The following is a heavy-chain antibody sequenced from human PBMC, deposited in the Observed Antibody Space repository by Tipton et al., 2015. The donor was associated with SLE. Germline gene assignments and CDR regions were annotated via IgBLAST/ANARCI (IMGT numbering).Heavy chain of an antibody. CDR3: ARDSQTYYDFWGGYYTNFYSYMDV. CDR1: GGSFSGYY. Sequence: TLSLTCAVYGGSFSGYYWSWIRQPPGKGLVWIGSLYHSGSTYYSPSLKSRVTISVDSSKNQFSLKLSSVTAADTAVYYCARDSQTYYDFWGGYYTNFYSYMDVWGKGTTVTVSS. J-gene: IGHJ6*03. V-gene: IGHV4-34*01. D-gene: IGHD3-3*01. CDR2: LYHSGST.